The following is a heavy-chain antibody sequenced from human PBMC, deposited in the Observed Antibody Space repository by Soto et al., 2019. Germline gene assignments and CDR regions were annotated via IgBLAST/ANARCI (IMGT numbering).Heavy chain of an antibody. CDR3: ARGSCTYYDSSGYPDY. V-gene: IGHV4-34*01. J-gene: IGHJ4*02. CDR1: GVSFSGYY. CDR2: INHSGST. D-gene: IGHD3-22*01. Sequence: SETLSLTCAVSGVSFSGYYWSWIRQPPGKGLEWIGEINHSGSTNYNPSLKSRVTISVDTSKNQFSLKLSSVTAADTAVYYCARGSCTYYDSSGYPDYWGQGTLFTDS.